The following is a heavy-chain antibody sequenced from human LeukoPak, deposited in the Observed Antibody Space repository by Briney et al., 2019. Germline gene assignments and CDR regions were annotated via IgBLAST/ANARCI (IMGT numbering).Heavy chain of an antibody. V-gene: IGHV3-30*03. Sequence: PGGSLRLSCAASGFTFSSYGMHWVRQAPGKGLEWVAVISYDGSNKYYADSVKGRFTISRDNSKNTLYLQMNSLRAEDTAVYYCARARGDPIEYYFDYWGQGTLVTVSS. CDR1: GFTFSSYG. CDR3: ARARGDPIEYYFDY. CDR2: ISYDGSNK. D-gene: IGHD2-21*02. J-gene: IGHJ4*02.